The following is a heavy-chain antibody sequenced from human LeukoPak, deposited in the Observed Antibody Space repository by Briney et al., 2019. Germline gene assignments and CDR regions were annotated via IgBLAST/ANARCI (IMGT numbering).Heavy chain of an antibody. CDR3: ASGVTHGYFQH. CDR1: GGSFSGYY. V-gene: IGHV4-34*01. D-gene: IGHD2-21*02. Sequence: SETLSLTCAVYGGSFSGYYWSWIRQPPGKGLEWIGEINHSGSTNYNPSLKSRVTISVDTSKNQFSLKLSSVTAADTAVYYCASGVTHGYFQHWGQGTLVTVSS. J-gene: IGHJ1*01. CDR2: INHSGST.